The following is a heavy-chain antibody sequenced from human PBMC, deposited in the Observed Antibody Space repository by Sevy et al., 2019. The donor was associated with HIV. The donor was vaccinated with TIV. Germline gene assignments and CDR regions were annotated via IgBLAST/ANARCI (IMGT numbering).Heavy chain of an antibody. CDR3: ARGLFDY. CDR1: GDSVSGGNYY. Sequence: SETLSLTCTVSGDSVSGGNYYWSWIRQPPGKGLEWIGYIYYSGSTNYNPSLKSRVTISIDTSKNQFSLRLTSVTAADTAVSYCARGLFDYWGQRTLVTVSS. V-gene: IGHV4-61*01. CDR2: IYYSGST. J-gene: IGHJ4*02.